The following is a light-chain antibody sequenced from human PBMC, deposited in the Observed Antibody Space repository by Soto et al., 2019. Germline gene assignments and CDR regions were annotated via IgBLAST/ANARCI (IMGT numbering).Light chain of an antibody. CDR2: DAS. J-gene: IGKJ1*01. CDR1: QSISSW. CDR3: LQSNHQWP. V-gene: IGKV1-5*01. Sequence: DVQMTQSPSTLSVSVRDRVAITCRASQSISSWLAWYRQKPGKAPKLLIYDASSLESGVPSRFSGSGSGTEFSLTISSLPPDDFATYNCLQSNHQWPFGEGTKVDIK.